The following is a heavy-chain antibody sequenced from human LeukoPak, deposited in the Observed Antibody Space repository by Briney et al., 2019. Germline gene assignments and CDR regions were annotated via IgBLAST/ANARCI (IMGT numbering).Heavy chain of an antibody. CDR3: ARGAGIVGSTTPFDY. CDR1: GFTFSNYW. Sequence: PGGSLRLSCAASGFTFSNYWMHWVRQTPGKGLVWVSRIDTDETTGFADSVKGRFTISRDNAKNTLYLQMDSLRAEDTAVYYCARGAGIVGSTTPFDYWGQRALVTVSS. J-gene: IGHJ4*02. D-gene: IGHD1-26*01. CDR2: IDTDETT. V-gene: IGHV3-74*01.